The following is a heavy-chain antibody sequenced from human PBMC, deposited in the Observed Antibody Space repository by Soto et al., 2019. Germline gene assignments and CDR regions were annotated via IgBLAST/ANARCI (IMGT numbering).Heavy chain of an antibody. V-gene: IGHV1-46*03. CDR3: AYSPKGYGDYGIDY. CDR2: INPTGGTT. CDR1: GYTFTRYY. Sequence: ASVKVSCKASGYTFTRYYMHWVRQAPGQGLEWMAIINPTGGTTSPAQKFQGRVTMTRDTSTSTVYLELSSLRSEDTAVYYCAYSPKGYGDYGIDYWGQGTLVTVSS. J-gene: IGHJ4*02. D-gene: IGHD4-17*01.